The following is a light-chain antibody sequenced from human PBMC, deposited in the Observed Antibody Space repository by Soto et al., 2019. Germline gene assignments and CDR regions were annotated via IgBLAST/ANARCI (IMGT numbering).Light chain of an antibody. Sequence: DRVTIPCRASPAIARFLAWYQQKPVTAPKLLSYGASTSQRGVPSRFSGSTPGTDYTLTIASLQPEDFATYYCQQLNGSPWTFGQGTKVDIK. CDR2: GAS. V-gene: IGKV1-9*01. CDR1: PAIARF. CDR3: QQLNGSPWT. J-gene: IGKJ1*01.